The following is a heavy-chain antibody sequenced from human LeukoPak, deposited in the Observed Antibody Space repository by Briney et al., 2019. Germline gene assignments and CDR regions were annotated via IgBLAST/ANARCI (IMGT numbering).Heavy chain of an antibody. CDR2: INPNSGGT. D-gene: IGHD6-19*01. CDR1: GYTFTGYY. V-gene: IGHV1-2*02. Sequence: ASVKVSCKASGYTFTGYYMHWVRQAPGQGLEWMGWINPNSGGTNYAQKFQGRVTMTRDTSISTAYMELSRLRSDDTAVCYCARAAGSGWYGFDYWGQGTLVTVSS. J-gene: IGHJ4*02. CDR3: ARAAGSGWYGFDY.